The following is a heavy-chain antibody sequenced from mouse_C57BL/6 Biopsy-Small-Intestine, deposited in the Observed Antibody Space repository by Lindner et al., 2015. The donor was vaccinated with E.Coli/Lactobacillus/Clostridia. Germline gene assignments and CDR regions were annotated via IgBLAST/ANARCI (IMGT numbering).Heavy chain of an antibody. CDR2: IYPRSGNT. D-gene: IGHD1-2*01. J-gene: IGHJ2*01. Sequence: VQLQESGAELARPGASVKLSCKASGYTFTSYGISWVKQRIGQGLEWIGEIYPRSGNTYYNEKFKGKATLTADKSSNTAYMELRSLTSEDSAVYFCAKSLGGNFDYWGQGTTLTVSS. V-gene: IGHV1-81*01. CDR1: GYTFTSYG. CDR3: AKSLGGNFDY.